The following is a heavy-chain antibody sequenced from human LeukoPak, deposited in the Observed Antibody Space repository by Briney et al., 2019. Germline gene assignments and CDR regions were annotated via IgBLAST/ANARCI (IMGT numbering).Heavy chain of an antibody. D-gene: IGHD6-13*01. CDR3: ARVDREGYSSSWYRYSYYYAMDV. CDR1: GYTFTSYD. CDR2: MNPNSGNT. V-gene: IGHV1-8*01. J-gene: IGHJ6*02. Sequence: GASVKVSCKASGYTFTSYDINWVRQATGQGLEWMGWMNPNSGNTGYAQKFQGRVTMTRNTSISTAYMELSSLRSEDTAVYYCARVDREGYSSSWYRYSYYYAMDVWGQGTTVTVSS.